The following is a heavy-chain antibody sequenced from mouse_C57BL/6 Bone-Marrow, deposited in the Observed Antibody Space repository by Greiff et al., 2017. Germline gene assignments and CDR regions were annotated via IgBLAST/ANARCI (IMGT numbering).Heavy chain of an antibody. CDR2: INPYNGGT. CDR3: ARSSSYDYDGYYYAMDY. CDR1: GYTFTDYY. D-gene: IGHD2-4*01. V-gene: IGHV1-19*01. Sequence: VQLQQSGPVLVKPGASVKMSCKASGYTFTDYYMNWVKQSHGKSLEWIGVINPYNGGTSYNQKFKGKATLTVDKSSSTAYMELNSLTSEDSAVXYCARSSSYDYDGYYYAMDYWGQGTSVTVSS. J-gene: IGHJ4*01.